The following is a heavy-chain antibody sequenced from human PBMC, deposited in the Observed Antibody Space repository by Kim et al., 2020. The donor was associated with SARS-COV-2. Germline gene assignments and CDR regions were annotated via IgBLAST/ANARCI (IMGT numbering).Heavy chain of an antibody. J-gene: IGHJ6*02. Sequence: GESLKISCKGSGYSFTSYWISWVRQMPGKGLEWMGRIDPSDSYTNYSPSFQGHVTISADKSISTAYLQWSSLKASDTAMYYCARHTKKTRFGVVIPEDYYYGMDVWGQGTTVTVSS. CDR1: GYSFTSYW. CDR3: ARHTKKTRFGVVIPEDYYYGMDV. V-gene: IGHV5-10-1*01. CDR2: IDPSDSYT. D-gene: IGHD3-3*01.